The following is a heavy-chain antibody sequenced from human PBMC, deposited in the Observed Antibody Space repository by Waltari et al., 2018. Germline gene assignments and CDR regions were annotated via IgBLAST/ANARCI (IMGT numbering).Heavy chain of an antibody. D-gene: IGHD1-1*01. CDR3: ARDVLERHSCFDY. J-gene: IGHJ4*02. CDR1: GLHFGSHW. Sequence: EVQLVESGGGLVQPGGALRLSCAAAGLHFGSHWMVWVRQAPGKGLEWVANIKEDGSQKYFGDSVKGRFTISRDNAKNSLYLQMDSLRAEDTGVYYCARDVLERHSCFDYWGQGTLVSVAS. CDR2: IKEDGSQK. V-gene: IGHV3-7*04.